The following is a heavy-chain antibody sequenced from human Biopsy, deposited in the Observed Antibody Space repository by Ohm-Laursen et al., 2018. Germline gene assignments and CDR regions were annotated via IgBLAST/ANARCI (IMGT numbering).Heavy chain of an antibody. CDR2: VYNGGLT. D-gene: IGHD3-3*01. J-gene: IGHJ5*02. Sequence: SETLSLTCSVSGGSIISYYWTWIRKPPGKGMEWIGHVYNGGLTNYNPSLKSRVTISKDTSKNKFYLQVNSVTAADTAVYYCARTPRDSFWSGSYKRGLWFDPWGQGTLVIVSS. CDR3: ARTPRDSFWSGSYKRGLWFDP. CDR1: GGSIISYY. V-gene: IGHV4-59*01.